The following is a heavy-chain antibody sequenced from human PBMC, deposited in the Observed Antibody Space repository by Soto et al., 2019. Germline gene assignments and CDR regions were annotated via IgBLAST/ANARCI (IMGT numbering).Heavy chain of an antibody. D-gene: IGHD3-16*01. J-gene: IGHJ5*02. V-gene: IGHV4-30-4*01. CDR1: GGSISSGDYY. CDR2: IYYSGGT. Sequence: SETLSLTCTVSGGSISSGDYYWSWIRQPPGKGLEWIGFIYYSGGTYYKPSLKSRVTISVDTSKNKFSLNLSSVTAADTAVYYCARVSTGELWVYAKWFDPWGPGTLVTVSS. CDR3: ARVSTGELWVYAKWFDP.